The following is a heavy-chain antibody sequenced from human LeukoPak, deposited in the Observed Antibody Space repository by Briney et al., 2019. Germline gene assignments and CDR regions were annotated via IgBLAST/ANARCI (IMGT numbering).Heavy chain of an antibody. CDR1: GFTVSSNY. Sequence: GGSLRLSCAASGFTVSSNYMSWVRQAPGKGLEWVSVIYSGGSTYYADSVKGRFTISRDNSKNTLYLQMNSLRAEDTAVYYCARGAHIAFGETRGFDIWGQGTMVTVSS. CDR3: ARGAHIAFGETRGFDI. V-gene: IGHV3-53*01. CDR2: IYSGGST. J-gene: IGHJ3*02. D-gene: IGHD3-10*01.